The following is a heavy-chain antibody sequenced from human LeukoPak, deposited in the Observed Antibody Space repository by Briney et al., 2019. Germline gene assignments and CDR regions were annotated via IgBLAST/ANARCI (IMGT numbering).Heavy chain of an antibody. CDR1: GGSISSSSYY. D-gene: IGHD5-24*01. J-gene: IGHJ4*02. V-gene: IGHV4-39*07. CDR3: ARVTRGDGYVDY. CDR2: IYYSGST. Sequence: PSETLSLTCTVSGGSISSSSYYWGWIRQPPGKGLEWIGSIYYSGSTYYNPSLKSRVTISVDTSKNQFSLKLRYVTAADTAVYYCARVTRGDGYVDYWGQGTLVTVSS.